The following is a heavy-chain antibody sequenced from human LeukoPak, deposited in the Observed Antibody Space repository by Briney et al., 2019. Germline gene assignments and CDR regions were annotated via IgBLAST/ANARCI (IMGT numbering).Heavy chain of an antibody. V-gene: IGHV3-33*01. D-gene: IGHD3-22*01. CDR3: ARDLLYYDSSLIPQY. Sequence: PGGSLRLSCAASGFTFSSYGMHWVRQAPGKGLEWVAVIWYDGSNKYYADSVKGRFTISRDNSKNTLYLQMNSLRAEDTAVYYCARDLLYYDSSLIPQYWGQGTLVTVSS. J-gene: IGHJ4*02. CDR2: IWYDGSNK. CDR1: GFTFSSYG.